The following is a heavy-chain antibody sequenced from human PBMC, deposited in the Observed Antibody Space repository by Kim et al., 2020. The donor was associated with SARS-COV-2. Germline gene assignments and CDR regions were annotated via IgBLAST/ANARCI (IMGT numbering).Heavy chain of an antibody. D-gene: IGHD2-2*01. Sequence: DSVKGRFTISRDNSKNTLYLQMNSLRAEDTAVYYSARDYCSSTSCFNFDYWGQGTLVTVSS. CDR3: ARDYCSSTSCFNFDY. V-gene: IGHV3-30*07. J-gene: IGHJ4*02.